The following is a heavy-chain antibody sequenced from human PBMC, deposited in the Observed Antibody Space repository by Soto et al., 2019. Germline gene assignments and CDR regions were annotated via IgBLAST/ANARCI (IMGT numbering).Heavy chain of an antibody. CDR2: IRQDGTET. Sequence: EAQLVESGGGLVQPGGSLRLSCAASGFTFSTYWMKWVRQAPGMGLEWLAIIRQDGTETHYVDSVKGRFTISRDNTKNSLFLQMNNLRADDTAVYYCVGGAGWELDYWGQGTLVTVSS. CDR1: GFTFSTYW. V-gene: IGHV3-7*03. CDR3: VGGAGWELDY. D-gene: IGHD1-26*01. J-gene: IGHJ4*02.